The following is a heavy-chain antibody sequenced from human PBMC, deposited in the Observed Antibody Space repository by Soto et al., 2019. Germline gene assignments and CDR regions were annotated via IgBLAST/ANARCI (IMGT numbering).Heavy chain of an antibody. V-gene: IGHV3-23*01. CDR2: ISGSGGST. D-gene: IGHD1-26*01. CDR1: GFTFSSYA. J-gene: IGHJ4*02. Sequence: EVQLLESGGGLVQPGGSLRLSCAASGFTFSSYAMSWVRQAPGKGLEWVSAISGSGGSTYYADSVKGRFTISRDNSKNTLYLQMNSLRAEDTDVYYCAKSWSGSYLPYDYWGQGTLVTVSS. CDR3: AKSWSGSYLPYDY.